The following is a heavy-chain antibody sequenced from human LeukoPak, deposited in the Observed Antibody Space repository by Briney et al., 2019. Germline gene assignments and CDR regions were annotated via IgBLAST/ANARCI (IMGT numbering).Heavy chain of an antibody. CDR2: IYYSGST. CDR1: GDSMSNYY. CDR3: ARSVVLYYFDY. V-gene: IGHV4-59*01. J-gene: IGHJ4*02. D-gene: IGHD2-2*01. Sequence: PSETLSLTCTVSGDSMSNYYWSWIRQPPAKGREWIGYIYYSGSTTYTPSLRSRVTISEDTSKNQFSLKLSSVPAADTAEYYCARSVVLYYFDYWGQGTLVTVSS.